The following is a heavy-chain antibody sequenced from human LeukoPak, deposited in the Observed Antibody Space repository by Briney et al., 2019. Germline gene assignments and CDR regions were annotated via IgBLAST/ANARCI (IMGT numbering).Heavy chain of an antibody. V-gene: IGHV1-69*06. CDR2: IIPIFGTA. D-gene: IGHD1-26*01. Sequence: GASVKVSCKASGGTFSSYAISWVRQAPGQGLEWMGGIIPIFGTANYAQKFQGRVTITADKSTSTAYMELSSLRSDDTAVYYCARDHAAGWELPLNWFDPWGQGTLVTVSS. CDR3: ARDHAAGWELPLNWFDP. CDR1: GGTFSSYA. J-gene: IGHJ5*02.